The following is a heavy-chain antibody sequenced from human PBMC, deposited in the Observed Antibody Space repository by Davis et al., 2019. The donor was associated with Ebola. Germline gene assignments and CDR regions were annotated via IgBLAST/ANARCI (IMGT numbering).Heavy chain of an antibody. D-gene: IGHD6-19*01. J-gene: IGHJ4*02. Sequence: MPSETLSLTCTVPGDSISSSYWTWIRQPPGKGLEWIGYIYYNAVTIYNPSLKSRVTISVDMSKNQVSLKLTSVTAADTAVYYCARHRVSSGWLDYWGQGTLVTVSS. CDR2: IYYNAVT. CDR1: GDSISSSY. V-gene: IGHV4-59*08. CDR3: ARHRVSSGWLDY.